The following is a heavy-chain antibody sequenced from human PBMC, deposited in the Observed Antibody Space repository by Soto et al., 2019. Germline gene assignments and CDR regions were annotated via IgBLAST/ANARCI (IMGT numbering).Heavy chain of an antibody. V-gene: IGHV3-33*01. CDR3: ARDDYGMDV. J-gene: IGHJ6*02. CDR1: GFTFRNYG. Sequence: QERLVESGGGVVQPGTSLRLSCAASGFTFRNYGMHWVRQAPGMGLEWVAVIWYDESKKYYGDSVKGRFTISRDNSKNTVYLQMTSLRAEDSAVYYCARDDYGMDVWGQGTTVTVSS. CDR2: IWYDESKK.